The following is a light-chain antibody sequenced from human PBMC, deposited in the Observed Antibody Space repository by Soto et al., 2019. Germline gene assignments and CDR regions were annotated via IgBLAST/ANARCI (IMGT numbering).Light chain of an antibody. J-gene: IGKJ5*01. V-gene: IGKV3-11*01. Sequence: EIVLTQSPATLSLSPGERATLSCRASQSVSSYLAWYQQKPGQAPRLLIYDASNRATGIQARFSGSGSGTDFTLTISRLEPEDFAVYYCKQYGRSPLTFGQGTRLEI. CDR2: DAS. CDR3: KQYGRSPLT. CDR1: QSVSSY.